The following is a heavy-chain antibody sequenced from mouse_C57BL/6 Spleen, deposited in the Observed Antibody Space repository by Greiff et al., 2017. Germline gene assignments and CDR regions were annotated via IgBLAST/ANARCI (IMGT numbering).Heavy chain of an antibody. J-gene: IGHJ2*01. D-gene: IGHD1-1*01. V-gene: IGHV5-9*01. CDR2: ISGGGGNT. CDR3: ARGGYYGSSSYFDY. Sequence: EVQLVESGGGLVKPGGSLKLSCAASGFTFSSYTMSWVRQTPEKRLEWVATISGGGGNTYYPDSVKGRFTISRDNAKNTLYLQMSSLRSEDTALYYCARGGYYGSSSYFDYWGQGTTLTVSS. CDR1: GFTFSSYT.